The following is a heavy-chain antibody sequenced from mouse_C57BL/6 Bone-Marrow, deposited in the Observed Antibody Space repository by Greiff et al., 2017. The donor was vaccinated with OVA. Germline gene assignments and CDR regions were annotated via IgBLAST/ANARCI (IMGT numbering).Heavy chain of an antibody. CDR3: AIRWLLLYFDY. CDR2: INPNTGGT. J-gene: IGHJ2*01. CDR1: GYTFTDYN. Sequence: EVQLQQSGPELVKPGASVKIPCKASGYTFTDYNMDWVKQSHGTSLEWIGDINPNTGGTIYNQQFKGKATLNVDKAFSTAYMELRSLTSEDTAVYYCAIRWLLLYFDYWGQGTTLTVSS. V-gene: IGHV1-18*01. D-gene: IGHD2-3*01.